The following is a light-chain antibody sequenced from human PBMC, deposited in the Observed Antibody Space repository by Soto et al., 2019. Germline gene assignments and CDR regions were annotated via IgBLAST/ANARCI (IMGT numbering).Light chain of an antibody. J-gene: IGKJ2*01. Sequence: DIVLTQSPGIMSLSPGERATLSCRASRSFASSYLAWYQQKPGQAPRVLISAASSRATGVPDRIICSRSGTDFTLTISRLEPDDSAVYYCHHYDSSPPYTFGQGTKVDIK. V-gene: IGKV3-20*01. CDR1: RSFASSY. CDR2: AAS. CDR3: HHYDSSPPYT.